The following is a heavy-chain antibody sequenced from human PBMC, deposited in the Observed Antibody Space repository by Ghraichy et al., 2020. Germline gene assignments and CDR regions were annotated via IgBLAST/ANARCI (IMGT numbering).Heavy chain of an antibody. V-gene: IGHV3-30*03. D-gene: IGHD3-22*01. J-gene: IGHJ6*02. CDR2: TSYDGSNK. CDR1: GITFSRYG. Sequence: GGSLRLSCAASGITFSRYGMHWVRQAPGKGLEWVAVTSYDGSNKNYADSVKGRFTISRDNSKNTLYLQMNSRRAEDTAVYYCATGRDTSGYYSFRGDYYGMDVWGQGTTVTVSS. CDR3: ATGRDTSGYYSFRGDYYGMDV.